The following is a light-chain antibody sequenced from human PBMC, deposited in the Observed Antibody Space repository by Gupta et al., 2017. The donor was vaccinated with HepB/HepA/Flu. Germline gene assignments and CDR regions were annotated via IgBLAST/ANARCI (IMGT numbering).Light chain of an antibody. CDR1: LNIGGS. J-gene: IGKJ4*01. V-gene: IGKV1-39*01. Sequence: DIQMTQSSSSLSVSIGDRVTITCRASLNIGGSLNWYQQKPRKAPNLLIYAASTLHNGVPSRFSGSGSGTDFTLTISRLQPEDFATYYCQQSYSSPFTFGRGTKVEIK. CDR2: AAS. CDR3: QQSYSSPFT.